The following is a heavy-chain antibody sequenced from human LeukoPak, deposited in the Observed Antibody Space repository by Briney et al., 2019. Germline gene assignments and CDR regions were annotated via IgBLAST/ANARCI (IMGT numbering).Heavy chain of an antibody. CDR2: ISSSSSYI. V-gene: IGHV3-21*04. Sequence: GGSLRLSCAASGFTFSSYSMNWVRQAPGKGLEWVSSISSSSSYIYYADSVKGRFTISRDNAKNSLYLQMNSLRAEDTAVYYCARDPHDFWSGLNWFDPWGQGTLVTVSS. D-gene: IGHD3-3*01. CDR3: ARDPHDFWSGLNWFDP. J-gene: IGHJ5*02. CDR1: GFTFSSYS.